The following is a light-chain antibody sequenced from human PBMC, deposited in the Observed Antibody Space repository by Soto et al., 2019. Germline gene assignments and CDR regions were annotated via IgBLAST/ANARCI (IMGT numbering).Light chain of an antibody. J-gene: IGKJ4*01. CDR1: QSVSSY. Sequence: EIVLTQSPATLSLSPGERATLSCRASQSVSSYLAWYQQKPGQAPRLLIYDASNRATGIPARFSGSPSGTDFTLTIRSLEPEDFAVYYCQQRSDWPLTFGGGTKGDIK. V-gene: IGKV3-11*01. CDR3: QQRSDWPLT. CDR2: DAS.